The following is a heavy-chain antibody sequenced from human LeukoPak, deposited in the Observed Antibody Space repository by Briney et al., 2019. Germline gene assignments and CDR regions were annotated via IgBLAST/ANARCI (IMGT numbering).Heavy chain of an antibody. CDR2: IYYSGST. Sequence: SETLSLTCTVSGGSISSYYWSWIRQPPGKGLEWSGYIYYSGSTNYNPFLKSRVTISVDTSKNQFSLKLSSVTAADTAVYYCARVAPGYYDSSGYPVTSFDYWGQGTLVTVSS. CDR3: ARVAPGYYDSSGYPVTSFDY. CDR1: GGSISSYY. D-gene: IGHD3-22*01. V-gene: IGHV4-59*01. J-gene: IGHJ4*02.